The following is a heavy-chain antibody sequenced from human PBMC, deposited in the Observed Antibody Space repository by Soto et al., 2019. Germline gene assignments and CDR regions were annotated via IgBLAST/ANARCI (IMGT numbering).Heavy chain of an antibody. V-gene: IGHV4-30-2*01. CDR1: GGSISSGGYS. CDR2: IYHSGST. D-gene: IGHD3-22*01. J-gene: IGHJ5*02. Sequence: PSETLSLTCAVSGGSISSGGYSWSWIRQPPGKGLEWVGYIYHSGSTYYNPSLKSRVTISVDRSKNQVSLKLSSVTAADTAVYYCARAFGGYYYVDWFDPWGQGTLVTVSS. CDR3: ARAFGGYYYVDWFDP.